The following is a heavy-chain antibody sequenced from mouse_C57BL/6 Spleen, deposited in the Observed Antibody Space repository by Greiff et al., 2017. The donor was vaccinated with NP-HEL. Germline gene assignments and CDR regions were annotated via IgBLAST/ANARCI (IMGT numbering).Heavy chain of an antibody. CDR1: GFNIKNTY. J-gene: IGHJ2*01. CDR3: ARCGTPAYYSNSDFDY. V-gene: IGHV14-3*01. D-gene: IGHD2-5*01. CDR2: IDPANGNT. Sequence: EVQLQQSVAELVRPGASVKLSCTASGFNIKNTYMHWVKQRPEQGLEWIGRIDPANGNTKYAPKFQGKATITADTSSNTAYLQLSSLTSEDTAIYYCARCGTPAYYSNSDFDYWGQGTTLTVSS.